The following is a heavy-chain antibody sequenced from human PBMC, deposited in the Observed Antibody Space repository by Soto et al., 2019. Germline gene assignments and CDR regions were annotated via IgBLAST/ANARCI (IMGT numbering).Heavy chain of an antibody. CDR2: IYYSGST. D-gene: IGHD4-17*01. CDR3: ARELGNTVTTPFFDY. Sequence: SETLSLTCTVSGGSISSGDYYWSWIRQPPGKGLEWIGYIYYSGSTYYNPSLKSRVTISVDTSKNQFSLKLSSVTAADTAVYYCARELGNTVTTPFFDYWGQGTLVTVSS. J-gene: IGHJ4*02. V-gene: IGHV4-30-4*01. CDR1: GGSISSGDYY.